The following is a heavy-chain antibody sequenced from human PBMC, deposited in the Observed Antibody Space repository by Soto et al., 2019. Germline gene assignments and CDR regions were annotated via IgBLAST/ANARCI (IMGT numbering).Heavy chain of an antibody. J-gene: IGHJ6*02. V-gene: IGHV1-18*04. Sequence: ASVKVSCKASGYIFTDYYMHWVRQAPGQGLEWMGWISAYNGNTNYAQKLQGRVTMTTDTSTSTAYMELRSLRSDDTAVYYCARRMDCSGGSCSPRGYYYYYGTDVWGQGTTVTVSS. D-gene: IGHD2-15*01. CDR1: GYIFTDYY. CDR2: ISAYNGNT. CDR3: ARRMDCSGGSCSPRGYYYYYGTDV.